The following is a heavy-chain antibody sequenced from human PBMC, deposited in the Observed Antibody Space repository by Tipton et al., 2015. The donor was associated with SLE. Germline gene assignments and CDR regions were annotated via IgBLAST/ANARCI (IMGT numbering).Heavy chain of an antibody. CDR3: ARGNYGDYVLDY. D-gene: IGHD4-17*01. J-gene: IGHJ4*02. Sequence: QSGPEVKKPGASVKVSCKTSGYMFTSYDINWARQATGQGLEWMGWVDPNTGRTAYAQKFQGRVTMTRDTSLTTAYMELYSLTSDDTAVYYCARGNYGDYVLDYWGRGTLVTVSS. CDR2: VDPNTGRT. CDR1: GYMFTSYD. V-gene: IGHV1-8*02.